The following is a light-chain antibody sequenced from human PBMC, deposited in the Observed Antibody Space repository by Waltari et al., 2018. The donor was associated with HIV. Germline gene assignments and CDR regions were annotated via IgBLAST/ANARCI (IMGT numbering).Light chain of an antibody. CDR2: EDN. V-gene: IGLV6-57*01. CDR1: SGSIASNY. Sequence: NFMLTQPHSVSESPGKTVTISCTRSSGSIASNYVQWYQQRPGSSPTTVIYEDNQRPSGVPDRFSGSIDSSSNSASLTISGLKTEDEADYYCQSYDSIPRVFGGGTKLTVL. CDR3: QSYDSIPRV. J-gene: IGLJ3*02.